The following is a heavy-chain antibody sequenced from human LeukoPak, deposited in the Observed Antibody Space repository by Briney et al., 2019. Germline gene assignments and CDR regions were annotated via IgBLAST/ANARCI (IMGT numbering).Heavy chain of an antibody. CDR3: AGSGYYDSSGYYRFDY. V-gene: IGHV1-69*13. J-gene: IGHJ4*02. Sequence: SVKVSCKASGGTFSSYAISWVRQAPGQGLEWMGGIIPIFGTANYAQKFQGRVTITADESTSTAYMELSSLRSEDTAVYYCAGSGYYDSSGYYRFDYWGQGTLVTVSS. CDR1: GGTFSSYA. D-gene: IGHD3-22*01. CDR2: IIPIFGTA.